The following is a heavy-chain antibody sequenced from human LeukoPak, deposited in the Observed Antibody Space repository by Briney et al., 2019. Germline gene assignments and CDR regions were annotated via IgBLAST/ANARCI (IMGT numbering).Heavy chain of an antibody. V-gene: IGHV3-74*01. Sequence: PRGSPSLFCAATGFTLSISGLQGARQAPGKGLVWVSSINSDGSSTSYADSVKGRFTISRDNAKNTLYLQMNTLRAEDTAVYYCASLTYLSQGTPVTVSS. CDR2: INSDGSST. CDR3: ASLTY. CDR1: GFTLSISG. J-gene: IGHJ4*02.